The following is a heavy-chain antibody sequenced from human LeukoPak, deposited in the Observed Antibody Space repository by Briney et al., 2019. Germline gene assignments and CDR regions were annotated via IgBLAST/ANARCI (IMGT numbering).Heavy chain of an antibody. J-gene: IGHJ4*02. V-gene: IGHV1-69*13. CDR2: IIPIFGTA. CDR3: ARDYGSGSYYYKFDY. Sequence: GASVKVSCKASGGTFSSYAISWVRQAPGQGLEWMGGIIPIFGTANYAQKFQGRVTITADESTSTAYMELSSLRSEDTAVYYCARDYGSGSYYYKFDYWTQGPLVTVSS. D-gene: IGHD3-10*01. CDR1: GGTFSSYA.